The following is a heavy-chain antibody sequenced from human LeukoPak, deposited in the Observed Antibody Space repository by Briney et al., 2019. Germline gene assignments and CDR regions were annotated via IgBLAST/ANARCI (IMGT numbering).Heavy chain of an antibody. CDR3: TRTSGPVGAFDI. D-gene: IGHD7-27*01. J-gene: IGHJ3*02. CDR1: GFTFSTFT. Sequence: PGGSLRLSCAASGFTFSTFTLNWVRQAPGKGLEWVSSIPSSISDMSYADSVKGRFTFSRDNAKNSLYLQMNSLRAEGTAVYYCTRTSGPVGAFDIWGQGTMVTVSS. CDR2: IPSSISDM. V-gene: IGHV3-21*01.